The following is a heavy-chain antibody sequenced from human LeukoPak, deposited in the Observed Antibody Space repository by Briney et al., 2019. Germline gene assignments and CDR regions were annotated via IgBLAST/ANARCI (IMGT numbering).Heavy chain of an antibody. CDR2: IYYSGST. V-gene: IGHV4-59*01. CDR1: GGSISSYY. D-gene: IGHD3-3*01. J-gene: IGHJ6*02. Sequence: SETLSLTCNVYGGSISSYYWSWIRQPPGKGLEWIGYIYYSGSTNYNPSLKSRVTMSVDTSKNQFSLKLSSVTAADAAVYYCARDVGYDYGMDVWGQGTTVTVSS. CDR3: ARDVGYDYGMDV.